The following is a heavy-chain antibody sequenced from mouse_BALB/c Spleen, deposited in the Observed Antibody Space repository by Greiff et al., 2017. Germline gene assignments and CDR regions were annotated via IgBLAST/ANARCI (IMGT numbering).Heavy chain of an antibody. CDR1: GFSLTSYG. D-gene: IGHD2-10*01. J-gene: IGHJ3*01. V-gene: IGHV2-9*02. Sequence: VKLVESGPGLVAPSQSLSITCTVSGFSLTSYGVHWVRQPPGKGLEWLGVIWAGGSTNYNSALMSRLSISKDNSKSQVFLKMNSLQTDDTAMYYCAKPAYYGNYWFAYWGQGTLVTVSA. CDR3: AKPAYYGNYWFAY. CDR2: IWAGGST.